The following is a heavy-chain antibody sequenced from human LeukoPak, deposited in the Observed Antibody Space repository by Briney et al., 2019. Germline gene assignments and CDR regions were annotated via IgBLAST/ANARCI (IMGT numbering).Heavy chain of an antibody. CDR2: ITGGPNNV. Sequence: GGSLRPSCAASGFTFSAFAMTGVRQAPGRAPGWVSSITGGPNNVFYADSVKGRFTFARDNSKNTLYLQMNSLTAEDTAVYYCAKGAAAGKVDWFDPWGQGTLVTVSS. D-gene: IGHD6-13*01. CDR3: AKGAAAGKVDWFDP. J-gene: IGHJ5*02. CDR1: GFTFSAFA. V-gene: IGHV3-23*01.